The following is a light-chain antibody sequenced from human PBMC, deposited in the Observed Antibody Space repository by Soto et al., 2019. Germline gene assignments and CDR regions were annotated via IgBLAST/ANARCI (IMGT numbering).Light chain of an antibody. Sequence: EIVMTQSPATLSVSPGERATLSCRASQSVSSDLAWYQQKPGQAPRLLIYGASDMATGIPARFSGSGSGTEFTLTISSLQAEDFAVYYCQQYNNWPRTFGQGTKVEIK. CDR1: QSVSSD. J-gene: IGKJ1*01. V-gene: IGKV3-15*01. CDR2: GAS. CDR3: QQYNNWPRT.